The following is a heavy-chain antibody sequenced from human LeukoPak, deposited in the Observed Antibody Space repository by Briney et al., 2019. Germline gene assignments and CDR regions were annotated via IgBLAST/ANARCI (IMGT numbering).Heavy chain of an antibody. CDR3: ARLAGPSYYFDF. V-gene: IGHV5-51*01. CDR2: IWPGDSDA. J-gene: IGHJ4*02. Sequence: GESLKISCKASGYSFTNYWIIWVRQMPGKGLQWMGIIWPGDSDATYRPSFQGQVTISVDKSITTAYLQWGSLKASDTAMYYCARLAGPSYYFDFWGQGTLVTVSS. CDR1: GYSFTNYW. D-gene: IGHD6-19*01.